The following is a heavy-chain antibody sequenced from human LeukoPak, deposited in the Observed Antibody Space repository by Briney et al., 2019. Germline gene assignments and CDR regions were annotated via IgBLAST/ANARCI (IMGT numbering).Heavy chain of an antibody. CDR1: GFTFSSYW. Sequence: GGSLRLSCAASGFTFSSYWMSWVRQAPGKGLEWVANIKQDGSEKYYVDSVKGRFTLSRDNAKNSLDLQMSSLRAEDTAVYYCARDRVYCSGGSCYSIFDYWGHGTLVTVSS. V-gene: IGHV3-7*01. CDR3: ARDRVYCSGGSCYSIFDY. CDR2: IKQDGSEK. J-gene: IGHJ4*01. D-gene: IGHD2-15*01.